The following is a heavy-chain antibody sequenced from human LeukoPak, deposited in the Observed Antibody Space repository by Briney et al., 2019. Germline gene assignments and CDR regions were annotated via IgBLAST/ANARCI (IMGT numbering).Heavy chain of an antibody. D-gene: IGHD2-2*01. J-gene: IGHJ5*02. CDR2: IYPGDSDT. Sequence: HGESLKISCKGSGYSFTSYWIGWVRQLTGKGLEWMGIIYPGDSDTRYSPSFQGQVTISADKSISTAYLQWRSLKASDTAMYYCARLARYCSSTSCYRDWFDPWGQGTLVTVSS. V-gene: IGHV5-51*01. CDR1: GYSFTSYW. CDR3: ARLARYCSSTSCYRDWFDP.